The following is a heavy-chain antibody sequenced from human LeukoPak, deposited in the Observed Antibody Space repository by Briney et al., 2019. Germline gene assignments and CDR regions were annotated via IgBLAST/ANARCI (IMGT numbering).Heavy chain of an antibody. J-gene: IGHJ6*02. CDR2: INPSGGST. V-gene: IGHV1-46*01. CDR1: GGTFSSYA. CDR3: ARGPNGMDV. Sequence: ASVKVSCKASGGTFSSYAISWVRQAPGQGLEWMGIINPSGGSTSYAQKFQGRVTMTRDTSTSTVYMELSSLRSEDTAVYYCARGPNGMDVWGQGTTVTVSS.